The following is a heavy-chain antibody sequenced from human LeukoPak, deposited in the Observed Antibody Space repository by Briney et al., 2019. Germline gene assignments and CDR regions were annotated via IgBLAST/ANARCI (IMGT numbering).Heavy chain of an antibody. Sequence: PSQTLSLTCTVSGGSISSGSYHWSWIRQPAGKGLEWIGRIYTSGSTNYNPSLKSRVTISVDTSKNQFSLKLSSVTAADTAVYYCAGERITIFGVVIYAFDIWGHGTMVTVSS. CDR2: IYTSGST. CDR3: AGERITIFGVVIYAFDI. CDR1: GGSISSGSYH. J-gene: IGHJ3*02. D-gene: IGHD3-3*01. V-gene: IGHV4-61*02.